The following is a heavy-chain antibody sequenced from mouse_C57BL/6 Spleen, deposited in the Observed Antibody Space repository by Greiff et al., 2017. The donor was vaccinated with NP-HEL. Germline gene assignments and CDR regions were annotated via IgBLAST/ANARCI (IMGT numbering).Heavy chain of an antibody. V-gene: IGHV1-22*01. CDR1: GYTFTDYN. J-gene: IGHJ3*01. CDR3: ARRTAQASFAY. CDR2: INPNNGGT. Sequence: EVQLQQSGPELVKPGASVKMSCKASGYTFTDYNMHWVKQSHGQSLEWIGYINPNNGGTSYNQKFKGKATLPVNKSSSTAYMELRSLTSEDSAVYYCARRTAQASFAYWGQGTLVTVSA. D-gene: IGHD3-2*02.